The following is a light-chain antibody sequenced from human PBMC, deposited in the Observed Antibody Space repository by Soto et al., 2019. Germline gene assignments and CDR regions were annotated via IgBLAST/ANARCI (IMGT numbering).Light chain of an antibody. CDR2: EVS. CDR3: SSYRTSSTLG. J-gene: IGLJ2*01. CDR1: NSEVGTYNY. Sequence: QSVLTQPAYVSGSPGQSITISCTGTNSEVGTYNYVSWYQQQPGKAPKFVVYEVSDRPSGVSDRFSGSKSGNTASLTISGLQAADEADYDCSSYRTSSTLGFCGATPLTVL. V-gene: IGLV2-14*01.